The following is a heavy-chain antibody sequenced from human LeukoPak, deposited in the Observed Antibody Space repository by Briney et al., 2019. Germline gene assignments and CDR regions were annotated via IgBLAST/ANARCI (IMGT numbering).Heavy chain of an antibody. CDR3: ARDTATKNYYYGMDV. D-gene: IGHD1-1*01. J-gene: IGHJ6*02. V-gene: IGHV4-34*01. CDR1: GGSFSGYY. CDR2: INHSGST. Sequence: SETLSLTCAVYGGSFSGYYWSWIRQPPGKGLEWIGEINHSGSTNYNPSLKSRVIISVDTSKNQFSLKLSSVTAADTAVYYCARDTATKNYYYGMDVWGQGTTVTVSS.